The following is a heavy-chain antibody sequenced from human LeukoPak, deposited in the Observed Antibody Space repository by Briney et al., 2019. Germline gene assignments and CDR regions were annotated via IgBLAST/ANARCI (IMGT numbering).Heavy chain of an antibody. CDR1: GFTFDDYA. CDR3: ARDLFTIVRGIMDY. V-gene: IGHV3-9*03. Sequence: GRSLRLSCAASGFTFDDYAMHWVRQAPGKGLEWVSGISWNSGSIGYAGSVKGRFTISRDNAKNSLYLQMNSLRAEDMALYYCARDLFTIVRGIMDYWGQGTLVTVSS. D-gene: IGHD3-10*01. J-gene: IGHJ4*02. CDR2: ISWNSGSI.